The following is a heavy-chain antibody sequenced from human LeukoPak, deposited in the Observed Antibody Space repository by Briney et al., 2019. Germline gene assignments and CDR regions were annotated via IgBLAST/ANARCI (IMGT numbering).Heavy chain of an antibody. CDR3: ARDFVEHSGWSLYYYYMDV. D-gene: IGHD6-19*01. CDR2: INPNSGGT. J-gene: IGHJ6*03. Sequence: ASVKVSCKASGYTFTGYYMHWVRQAPGQGLEWMGWINPNSGGTNYAQKFQGRVTMTRDTSISTAYMELSRLRSDDTAVYYCARDFVEHSGWSLYYYYMDVWGKGTTVTVSS. CDR1: GYTFTGYY. V-gene: IGHV1-2*02.